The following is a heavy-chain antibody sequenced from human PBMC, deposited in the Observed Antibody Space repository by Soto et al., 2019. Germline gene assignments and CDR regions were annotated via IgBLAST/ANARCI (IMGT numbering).Heavy chain of an antibody. V-gene: IGHV3-15*01. CDR3: TTTYDFWSGYYLDY. CDR2: IKSKTDGGTT. Sequence: GSLLVFCAASGFTCSNAWMSWVRQAPGKGLEWVGRIKSKTDGGTTDYAAPVKGRFTISRDDSKNTLYLQMNSLKTEDTDVYYSTTTYDFWSGYYLDYWGQGTPVTVYS. CDR1: GFTCSNAW. J-gene: IGHJ4*02. D-gene: IGHD3-3*01.